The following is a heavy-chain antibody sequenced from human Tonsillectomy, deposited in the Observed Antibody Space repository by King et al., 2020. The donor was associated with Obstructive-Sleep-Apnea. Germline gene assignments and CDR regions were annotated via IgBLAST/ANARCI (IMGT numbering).Heavy chain of an antibody. D-gene: IGHD2-2*01. CDR1: GFTFSSYA. J-gene: IGHJ4*02. V-gene: IGHV3-23*04. CDR3: AKDTGEIVVVPAAEQTFDY. CDR2: ISGSGGST. Sequence: VQLVESGGGLVQPGGSLRLSCAASGFTFSSYAMSWVRQAPGKGLEWVSAISGSGGSTYYADSVKGRFTISRDNSKNTLYLQMNSLRAEDTAVYYCAKDTGEIVVVPAAEQTFDYWGQGTLVTVSS.